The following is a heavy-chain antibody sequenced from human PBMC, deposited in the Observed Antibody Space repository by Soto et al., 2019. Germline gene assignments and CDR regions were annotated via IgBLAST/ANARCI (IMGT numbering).Heavy chain of an antibody. V-gene: IGHV4-39*01. D-gene: IGHD1-26*01. CDR2: IHYSGTT. CDR1: GSSINSSNSH. CDR3: ARLGWVDAY. J-gene: IGHJ4*02. Sequence: LQLQESGPGLVKPSETRSRTCSVSGSSINSSNSHWGWMRQPPGKGLEWIGSIHYSGTTYYNPSLKSLVRISVDTSKKQVALNLNSVTAADTAVYYCARLGWVDAYWGQGTLVTVSS.